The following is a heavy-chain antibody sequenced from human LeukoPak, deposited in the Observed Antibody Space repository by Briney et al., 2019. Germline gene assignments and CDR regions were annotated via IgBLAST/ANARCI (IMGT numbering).Heavy chain of an antibody. J-gene: IGHJ4*02. Sequence: PSETLSLTCTVSGGSISGGTYYWGWIRQPPGKGLEWIGTLSYSGSTYYNPALKSRVTISVDTSKNQFSLKLSSVTAADTAVYYCAMSGWIDYWGQGTLVTVSS. CDR1: GGSISGGTYY. CDR2: LSYSGST. D-gene: IGHD6-19*01. CDR3: AMSGWIDY. V-gene: IGHV4-39*07.